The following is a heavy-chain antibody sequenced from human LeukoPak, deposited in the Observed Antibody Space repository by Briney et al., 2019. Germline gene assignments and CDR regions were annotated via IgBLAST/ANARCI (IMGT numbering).Heavy chain of an antibody. J-gene: IGHJ4*02. CDR3: AKDMGTLIRERTFCY. Sequence: GGSLRLSCAASGFTFSSYGMHWVRQAPGKGLEWVAVISYDGSNKYYADSVKGRFTISRDNSKNTLYLQMNSLRAEDTAVYYCAKDMGTLIRERTFCYWGPGTLVTVSS. D-gene: IGHD1-1*01. V-gene: IGHV3-30*18. CDR1: GFTFSSYG. CDR2: ISYDGSNK.